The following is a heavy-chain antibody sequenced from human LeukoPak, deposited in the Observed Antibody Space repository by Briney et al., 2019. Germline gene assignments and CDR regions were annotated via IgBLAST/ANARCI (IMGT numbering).Heavy chain of an antibody. CDR2: IKQDGSQK. D-gene: IGHD4-17*01. CDR1: GFTFRRYW. Sequence: GGFLRLSCAASGFTFRRYWMSWVRQAPGKGLEWVATIKQDGSQKEYVDSVKGRFTISRDNAKNSLYLQMNSLRAEDTAVYYCARDPTVTNFHDAFDIWGQGTMVSVAS. CDR3: ARDPTVTNFHDAFDI. J-gene: IGHJ3*02. V-gene: IGHV3-7*05.